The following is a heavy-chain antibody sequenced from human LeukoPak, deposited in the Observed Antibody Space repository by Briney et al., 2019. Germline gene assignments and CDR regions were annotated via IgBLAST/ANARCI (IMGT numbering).Heavy chain of an antibody. CDR2: IKQDGGET. Sequence: PGGSLRLSCAASGVTFSSYWMSWVRQAPGKGLEWVANIKQDGGETSYVDSVKGRFTISRDNAENSLYLQMNSLRAEDTAVYYCARVAGYAVATWGQGTLVTVSS. CDR3: ARVAGYAVAT. J-gene: IGHJ5*02. CDR1: GVTFSSYW. V-gene: IGHV3-7*01. D-gene: IGHD1-1*01.